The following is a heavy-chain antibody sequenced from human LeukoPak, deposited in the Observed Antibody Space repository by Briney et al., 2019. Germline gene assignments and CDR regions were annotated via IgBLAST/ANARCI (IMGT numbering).Heavy chain of an antibody. J-gene: IGHJ4*02. CDR3: ARDHWYDILSFDY. Sequence: SQTLSLTCAISGDSVSSKTATWNWIRQSPSRGLEWLGRTYFRSKWYYDYAMSMKGRVSISPDTSKNHFSLHLDSVTPEDTAVYYCARDHWYDILSFDYWGQGTLVTVSS. V-gene: IGHV6-1*01. CDR1: GDSVSSKTAT. CDR2: TYFRSKWYY. D-gene: IGHD3-9*01.